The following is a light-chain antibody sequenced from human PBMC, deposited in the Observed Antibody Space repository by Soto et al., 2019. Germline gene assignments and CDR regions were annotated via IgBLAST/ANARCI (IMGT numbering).Light chain of an antibody. V-gene: IGLV1-44*01. Sequence: QSVLTQPPSASGTPGQRVTISCSGGSSNIGSNAVTWYRQLPGTAPKLLIYSNNQRPSGVPDRFSGSKSGTSASLVISGLQSEDEADYYCAAWDDSLNGLYVFGTGTKVTVL. CDR3: AAWDDSLNGLYV. CDR1: SSNIGSNA. CDR2: SNN. J-gene: IGLJ1*01.